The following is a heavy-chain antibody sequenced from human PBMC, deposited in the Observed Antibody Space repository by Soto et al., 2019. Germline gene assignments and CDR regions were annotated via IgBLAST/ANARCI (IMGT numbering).Heavy chain of an antibody. CDR2: IYSGGST. CDR1: GFTVSSNY. D-gene: IGHD1-26*01. CDR3: AREQYRGSRRSYWYFDL. J-gene: IGHJ2*01. Sequence: EVQLVESGGGLIQPGGSLRLSCAASGFTVSSNYMSWVRQAPGKGLEWVSVIYSGGSTYYADSVKGRFTISRDNSKNTLYLQITSPGAEDTAVYYCAREQYRGSRRSYWYFDLWGRGTLVTVSS. V-gene: IGHV3-53*01.